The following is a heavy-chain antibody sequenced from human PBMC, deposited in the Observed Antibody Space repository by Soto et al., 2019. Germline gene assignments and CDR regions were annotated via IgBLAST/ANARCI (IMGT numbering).Heavy chain of an antibody. D-gene: IGHD3-16*01. J-gene: IGHJ4*02. CDR2: SYYRRNT. CDR1: GGSIYSSDFY. CDR3: ARHGHWAPFDD. Sequence: SETLSLTCSVSGGSIYSSDFYWVWIRQPPGKGLEWIGGSYYRRNTYYNSSLRSRVTLSVDTSKNQFSLRLSSVTAADTAVYYCARHGHWAPFDDWGQGTLVTVSS. V-gene: IGHV4-39*01.